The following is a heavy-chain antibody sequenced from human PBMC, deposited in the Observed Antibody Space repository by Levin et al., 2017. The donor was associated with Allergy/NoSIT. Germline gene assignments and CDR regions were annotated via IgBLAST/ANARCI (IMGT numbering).Heavy chain of an antibody. CDR2: ISYDGSNK. Sequence: GESLKISCAASGFTFSSYGMHWVRQAPGKGLEWVAVISYDGSNKYYADSVKGRFTISRDNSKNTLYLQMNSLRAEDTAVYYCAKVSRYCSSTSCYYYYYYYGMDGWGQGTTVTVSS. V-gene: IGHV3-30*18. CDR3: AKVSRYCSSTSCYYYYYYYGMDG. D-gene: IGHD2-2*01. J-gene: IGHJ6*02. CDR1: GFTFSSYG.